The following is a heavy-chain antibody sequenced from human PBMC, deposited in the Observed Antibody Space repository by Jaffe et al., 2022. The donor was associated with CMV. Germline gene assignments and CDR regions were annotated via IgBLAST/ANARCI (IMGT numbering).Heavy chain of an antibody. J-gene: IGHJ4*02. CDR2: INPKSGGT. V-gene: IGHV1-2*02. CDR3: AREDVLTVPTAHYSH. Sequence: QVQLVQSGAEVRKPGASVKVSCKTSGYTFTGYHLHWVRQAPGQGLEWMGWINPKSGGTDYAQKFQGRVTMSRDTSISTAYMELSRLRSDDTAIYYCAREDVLTVPTAHYSHWGQGTLVTVSS. D-gene: IGHD1-26*01. CDR1: GYTFTGYH.